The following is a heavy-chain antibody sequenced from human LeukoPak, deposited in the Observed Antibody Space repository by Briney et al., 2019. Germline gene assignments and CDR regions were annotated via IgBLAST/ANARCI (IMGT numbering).Heavy chain of an antibody. D-gene: IGHD3-22*01. CDR1: GYTFTSYA. CDR3: ATPYYYDSSGHSNVYYYYYYMDV. CDR2: INTNTGNP. V-gene: IGHV7-4-1*02. Sequence: ASVKVSCKASGYTFTSYAMNWVRQAPGQGLEWMGWINTNTGNPTYAQGFTGRFVFSLDTSVSTAYLQISSLKAEDTAVYHCATPYYYDSSGHSNVYYYYYYMDVWGKGTTVTVSS. J-gene: IGHJ6*03.